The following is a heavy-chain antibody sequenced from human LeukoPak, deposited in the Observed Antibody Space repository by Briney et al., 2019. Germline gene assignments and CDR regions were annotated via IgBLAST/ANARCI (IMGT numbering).Heavy chain of an antibody. J-gene: IGHJ4*02. CDR2: IYYSWST. Sequence: SDTLSLTCTVSGGSISSSAYYWGWIRQPPGKGLEWFGSIYYSWSTYYNASLKSRVTISVDTSQNQFSLRLSSVTAADTAVYYCARLATGSGSFDYWGQGTLVIVSS. D-gene: IGHD6-19*01. CDR1: GGSISSSAYY. CDR3: ARLATGSGSFDY. V-gene: IGHV4-39*01.